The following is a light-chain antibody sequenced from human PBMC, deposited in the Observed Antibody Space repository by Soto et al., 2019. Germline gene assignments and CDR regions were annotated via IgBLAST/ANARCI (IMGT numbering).Light chain of an antibody. CDR1: QSVSGN. V-gene: IGKV3D-15*01. Sequence: EIVMTQSPATLSVSPGERATLSCRASQSVSGNLAWYQQKPGQAPRLLIYGASTRATGIPARFSGSGSGTEFTLTSSSQQSEDFAVYYCQQYNNWPPTFGQGTKVEIK. CDR3: QQYNNWPPT. CDR2: GAS. J-gene: IGKJ1*01.